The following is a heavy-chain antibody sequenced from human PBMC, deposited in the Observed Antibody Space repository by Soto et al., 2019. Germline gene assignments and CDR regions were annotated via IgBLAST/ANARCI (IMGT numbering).Heavy chain of an antibody. V-gene: IGHV1-2*02. D-gene: IGHD3-3*01. CDR1: GYPVTAYY. CDR3: ARGGGVGVAGSAAFDM. CDR2: INPATGAA. Sequence: QLHLVQSGAVVKKPGASVTVSCSASGYPVTAYYMHWVRQAPGRGLEWMGGINPATGAAKYTQTFRGRVTLARATSTRTVFMELGGPTFWGPAVFYCARGGGVGVAGSAAFDMWGQGTLVTVSS. J-gene: IGHJ3*02.